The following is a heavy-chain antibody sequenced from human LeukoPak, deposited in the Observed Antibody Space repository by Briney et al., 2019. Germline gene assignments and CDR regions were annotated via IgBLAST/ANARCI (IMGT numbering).Heavy chain of an antibody. V-gene: IGHV4-59*01. Sequence: LETLSLTCIHSRGSLISYYWSGLRQPPGKGLESIGYIYHSGSTTSNPPLKTRVTTSVATSKTQFSLNLNSVTAADTAVYHCARSGYSGHDFNYWGQGTLVTVSS. CDR2: IYHSGST. J-gene: IGHJ4*02. CDR3: ARSGYSGHDFNY. CDR1: RGSLISYY. D-gene: IGHD5-12*01.